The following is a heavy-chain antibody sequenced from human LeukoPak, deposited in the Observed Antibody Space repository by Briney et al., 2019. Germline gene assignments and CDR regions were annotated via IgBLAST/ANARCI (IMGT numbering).Heavy chain of an antibody. Sequence: PGRSLRLSCAASGFTFSSYGMHWVRQAPGKGLEWVAVIWYDGSNKYYADSVKGRFTISRDNSKNTLYLQMNSLRAEDTAVYYCAKNIAPYYYDSSGLEDWGQGTLVTVSS. V-gene: IGHV3-33*06. CDR3: AKNIAPYYYDSSGLED. D-gene: IGHD3-22*01. CDR1: GFTFSSYG. J-gene: IGHJ4*02. CDR2: IWYDGSNK.